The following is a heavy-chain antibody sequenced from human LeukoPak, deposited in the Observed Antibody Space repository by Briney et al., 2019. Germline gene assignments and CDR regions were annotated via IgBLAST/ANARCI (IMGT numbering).Heavy chain of an antibody. D-gene: IGHD4-17*01. CDR1: GYSFTSYW. J-gene: IGHJ6*03. Sequence: GESLKISRKGSGYSFTSYWVGWVRQMPGKGLEGMGIVYPGDSDTRYSPSFQGQITISADKSISTAYLQWSSLKASDTAIYYCARLLTDYDYYYFYYMVVWGKGTTVTVSS. CDR2: VYPGDSDT. V-gene: IGHV5-51*01. CDR3: ARLLTDYDYYYFYYMVV.